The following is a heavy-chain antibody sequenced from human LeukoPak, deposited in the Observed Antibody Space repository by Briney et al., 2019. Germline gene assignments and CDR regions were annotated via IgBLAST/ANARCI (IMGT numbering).Heavy chain of an antibody. CDR1: GFTFSSYA. D-gene: IGHD3-10*01. V-gene: IGHV3-30-3*01. Sequence: PGGSLRLSCAASGFTFSSYAMHWVRQAPGKGLEWVAVISYDGSNKYYADSVKGRFTISRDNSKNTLYLQMNSLRAEDTAVYYCARDYHGSGSLTTFDYWGQGTLVTVSS. CDR3: ARDYHGSGSLTTFDY. J-gene: IGHJ4*02. CDR2: ISYDGSNK.